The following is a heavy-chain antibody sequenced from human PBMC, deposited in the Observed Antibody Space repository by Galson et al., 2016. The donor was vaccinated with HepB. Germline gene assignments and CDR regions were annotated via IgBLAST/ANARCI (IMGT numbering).Heavy chain of an antibody. CDR3: ARDGAEVLDY. CDR1: GYTFTNYA. D-gene: IGHD3-16*01. Sequence: SVKVSCKASGYTFTNYAINWVRQAPGQGLEWMGRINTNNGNPTYAQGFRGRFAFSLDTFVGTAYLQISSVAAEDTAIYFCARDGAEVLDYWGQGTLVTVSS. J-gene: IGHJ4*02. CDR2: INTNNGNP. V-gene: IGHV7-4-1*02.